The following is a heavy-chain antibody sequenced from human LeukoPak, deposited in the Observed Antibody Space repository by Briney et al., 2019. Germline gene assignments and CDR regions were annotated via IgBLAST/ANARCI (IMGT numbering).Heavy chain of an antibody. Sequence: GRSLRLSCAASGFTFSSYGMHWVRQAPGKGLEWVAVISYDGSNKYYADSVKGRFTISRDNSKNTLYLQMNSLRAEDTAVYYCASPYYYDSSASGRRRGDAFDIWGQGTMVTVSS. J-gene: IGHJ3*02. CDR1: GFTFSSYG. V-gene: IGHV3-30*03. CDR2: ISYDGSNK. D-gene: IGHD3-22*01. CDR3: ASPYYYDSSASGRRRGDAFDI.